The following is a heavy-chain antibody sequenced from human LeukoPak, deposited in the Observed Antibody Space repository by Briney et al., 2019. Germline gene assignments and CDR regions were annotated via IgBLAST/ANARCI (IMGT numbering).Heavy chain of an antibody. CDR3: ARLVGATEY. Sequence: PSETLSLTCTVSGGSISSGSYYWSWIRQPAGKGLEWIGRIYTSGSTNYNPSLKSRVTISVDTSKNQFSLKLSSVTAADTAVYYCARLVGATEYWGQGTLVTVSS. D-gene: IGHD1-26*01. CDR1: GGSISSGSYY. CDR2: IYTSGST. V-gene: IGHV4-61*02. J-gene: IGHJ4*02.